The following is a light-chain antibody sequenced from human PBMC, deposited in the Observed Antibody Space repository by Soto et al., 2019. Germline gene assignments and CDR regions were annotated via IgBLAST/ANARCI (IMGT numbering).Light chain of an antibody. CDR3: QQRRNWPLT. V-gene: IGKV3-11*01. CDR1: QRVSSY. Sequence: EIVLTQSPATLSLSPGERATLSCRASQRVSSYLAWYQQKPGQAPRLLIYDASSRATGIPARFSGSGSGTAFNLTISSLAPEDFAVYYCQQRRNWPLTFGGGTKVEIK. CDR2: DAS. J-gene: IGKJ4*01.